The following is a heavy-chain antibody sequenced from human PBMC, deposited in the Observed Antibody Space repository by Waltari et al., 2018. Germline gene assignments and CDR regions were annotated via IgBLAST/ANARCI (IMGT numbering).Heavy chain of an antibody. D-gene: IGHD2-15*01. J-gene: IGHJ2*01. V-gene: IGHV3-7*01. CDR3: ARRRGGGYWYFDL. CDR1: GFTCGTYW. CDR2: IKQNGREK. Sequence: EVQLVESGGGLVQPGGSLRLSCVGCGFTCGTYWMSWVRHSPGKGLEWVANIKQNGREKSYVDSVKGRFIISRDDAQNSLYLQLNSLRAEDTAVYYCARRRGGGYWYFDLWGRGTLVTVSS.